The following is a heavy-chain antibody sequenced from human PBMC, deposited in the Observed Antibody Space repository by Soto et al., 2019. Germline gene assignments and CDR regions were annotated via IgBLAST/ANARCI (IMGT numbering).Heavy chain of an antibody. J-gene: IGHJ6*02. CDR2: IIPIFGTA. CDR1: GGTFSSYA. CDR3: AQGTVYASITFGENLPRHYNYYGMDV. V-gene: IGHV1-69*01. D-gene: IGHD3-16*01. Sequence: QVQLVQSGAEVKKPGSSVKVSCKASGGTFSSYAISWVRQAPGQGLEWMGGIIPIFGTANYAQKFQGRVTITADESTSTAYMELSSLRSEDTAVYYCAQGTVYASITFGENLPRHYNYYGMDVWGQGTTVTVSS.